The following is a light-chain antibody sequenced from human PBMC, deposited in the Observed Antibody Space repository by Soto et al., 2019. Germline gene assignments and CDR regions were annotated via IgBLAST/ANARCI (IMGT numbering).Light chain of an antibody. J-gene: IGKJ1*01. CDR3: QQYGGSPWT. CDR2: GAS. V-gene: IGKV3-20*01. CDR1: QSVRSSH. Sequence: EIVLTQSPGTLSLSPGERATLSCRASQSVRSSHLAWYQQKPGQAPRLLIFGASSRATGIPDRFSGSGSGTDFTLTISRLEPEDFAVYYCQQYGGSPWTFGQGTKVEIK.